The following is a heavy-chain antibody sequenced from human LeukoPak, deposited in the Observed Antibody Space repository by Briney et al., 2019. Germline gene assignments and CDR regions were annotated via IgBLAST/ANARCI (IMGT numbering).Heavy chain of an antibody. CDR1: GFNFGIYW. Sequence: GGSLRLSCAASGFNFGIYWMSWVRQAPGKGLEWVANMNPDGSEKYYVDSVKGRFTISRDNAQRSVYLQMNSLRAEDTAVYYCAKLAAGIVGVPPTDYWGQGTLVTDSS. CDR3: AKLAAGIVGVPPTDY. J-gene: IGHJ4*02. CDR2: MNPDGSEK. V-gene: IGHV3-7*03. D-gene: IGHD1-26*01.